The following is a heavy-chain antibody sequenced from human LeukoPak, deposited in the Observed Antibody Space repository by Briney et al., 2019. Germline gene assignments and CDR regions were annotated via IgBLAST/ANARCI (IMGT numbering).Heavy chain of an antibody. Sequence: GGSLRLSCAASGFIFNNYAMSWVRQAAGKGLEWVSTIIGSGDTTYYADSVKGRFTISRDNSRTTLYLQMNSLRAEDTAIYHCVKICRTSGCFLGGDSWGQGTQVTVSS. D-gene: IGHD3-10*01. V-gene: IGHV3-23*01. CDR3: VKICRTSGCFLGGDS. CDR1: GFIFNNYA. CDR2: IIGSGDTT. J-gene: IGHJ4*02.